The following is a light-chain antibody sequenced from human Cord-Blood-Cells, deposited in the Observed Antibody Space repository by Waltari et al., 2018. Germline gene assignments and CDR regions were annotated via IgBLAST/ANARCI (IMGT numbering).Light chain of an antibody. Sequence: QSALTPPASVSGSPGQSITISCTGTSSDVGSYNLVSWYQQHPGKAPKLMIYEGSKRPSGVSNRFSCSKSGNTASLTISGLQAEDEADYYCCSYAGSSTWVFGGGTKLTVL. CDR1: SSDVGSYNL. CDR3: CSYAGSSTWV. V-gene: IGLV2-23*01. CDR2: EGS. J-gene: IGLJ3*02.